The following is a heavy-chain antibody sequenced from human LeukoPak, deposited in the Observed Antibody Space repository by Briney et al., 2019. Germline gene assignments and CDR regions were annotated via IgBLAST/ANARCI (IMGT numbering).Heavy chain of an antibody. CDR3: AKSGGGTTKNKYYFDY. D-gene: IGHD3-10*01. V-gene: IGHV3-23*01. CDR2: ISGSGSST. Sequence: GGSLRLSCAASGFTFSTYAMSWVRQAPGKGLEWVSSISGSGSSTYYADSVKDRFTISRDSSKNTIYLQMNSLRAEDTAVFYCAKSGGGTTKNKYYFDYWGQGILVTVSS. J-gene: IGHJ4*02. CDR1: GFTFSTYA.